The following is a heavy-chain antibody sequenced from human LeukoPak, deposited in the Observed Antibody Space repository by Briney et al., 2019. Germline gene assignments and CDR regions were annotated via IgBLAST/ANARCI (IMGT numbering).Heavy chain of an antibody. J-gene: IGHJ6*03. CDR3: ARGPHYYYMDV. V-gene: IGHV3-7*01. CDR1: GFSFSFYW. CDR2: IKQDGSEK. Sequence: GGSLRLSCAASGFSFSFYWMNWVRQAPGKGLEWVANIKQDGSEKYYVDSVKGRFTISRDSAQNSLFLQMNSLRAEDTAVYYCARGPHYYYMDVWGKGTTVTVSS.